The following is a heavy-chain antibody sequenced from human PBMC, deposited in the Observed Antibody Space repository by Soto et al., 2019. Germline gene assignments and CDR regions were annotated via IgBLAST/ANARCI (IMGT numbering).Heavy chain of an antibody. CDR1: GGAINSRSYF. V-gene: IGHV4-39*02. CDR2: IYYSVSN. Sequence: SETLSLTCTVSGGAINSRSYFWGWLLQPPGKGLEWIGTIYYSVSNYYNPSLKSRVTISVDTSKNHFSMRLTSVNAADTAVYLCVSHRTSVITQPYSERWGTGALVTTSS. J-gene: IGHJ1*01. D-gene: IGHD1-20*01. CDR3: VSHRTSVITQPYSER.